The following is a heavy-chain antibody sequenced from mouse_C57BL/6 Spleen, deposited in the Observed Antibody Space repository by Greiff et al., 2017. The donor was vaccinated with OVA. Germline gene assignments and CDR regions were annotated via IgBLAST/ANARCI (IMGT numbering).Heavy chain of an antibody. CDR2: IRVKSDNYAT. Sequence: DVMLVESGGGLVQPGGSMKLSCVASGFTFSNYWMNWVRQSPERGLEWVAQIRVKSDNYATHYAESVKGRFTISRDDSKSSVYLQMNNLRAEDTGIYYCTEGAWFAYWGQGTLVTVSA. V-gene: IGHV6-3*01. CDR1: GFTFSNYW. CDR3: TEGAWFAY. J-gene: IGHJ3*01.